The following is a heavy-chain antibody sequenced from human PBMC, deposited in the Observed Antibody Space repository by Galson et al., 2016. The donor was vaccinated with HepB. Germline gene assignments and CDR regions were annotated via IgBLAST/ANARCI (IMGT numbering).Heavy chain of an antibody. D-gene: IGHD3-16*01. CDR3: ARDSWGSYAFDV. V-gene: IGHV4-59*01. CDR1: GDSMTGFY. Sequence: SETLSLTCTVSGDSMTGFYWSWIRQPPGKGLEWIAYIYYGESTNYNPSLKSRVTISIDTSKNQFSLKLSSVTAADTAIYYCARDSWGSYAFDVWGQGTLVTVSS. CDR2: IYYGEST. J-gene: IGHJ4*02.